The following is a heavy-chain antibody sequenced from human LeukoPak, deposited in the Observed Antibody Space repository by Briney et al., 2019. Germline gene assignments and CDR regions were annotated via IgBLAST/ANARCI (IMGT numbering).Heavy chain of an antibody. J-gene: IGHJ6*04. Sequence: GGSLRLSCAASGFTFDDYAMHWVRQVPGKGLEWVSGISWNSDNTGYAESVKGRFTVSRDIAKNTVYLEMNDLRAEDTALYYCAREIGYYFDSDDSRLRGRLDVWGKGTSVTVSS. CDR3: AREIGYYFDSDDSRLRGRLDV. V-gene: IGHV3-9*01. CDR2: ISWNSDNT. D-gene: IGHD3-22*01. CDR1: GFTFDDYA.